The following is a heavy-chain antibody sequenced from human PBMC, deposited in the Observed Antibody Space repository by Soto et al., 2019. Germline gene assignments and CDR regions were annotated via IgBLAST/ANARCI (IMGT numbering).Heavy chain of an antibody. CDR1: GGIFSNSA. CDR3: ARGREKARHYFDY. V-gene: IGHV1-69*01. D-gene: IGHD1-26*01. J-gene: IGHJ4*02. CDR2: IIPVFGTA. Sequence: QVQLVQSGAEVKKPGSSVKVSCKASGGIFSNSAISWVRQAPGQGLEWMGGIIPVFGTANYAQKFQGRVTITADESTNTAYMEVSSLRSEDTAVYYCARGREKARHYFDYWGQGTLVTVSS.